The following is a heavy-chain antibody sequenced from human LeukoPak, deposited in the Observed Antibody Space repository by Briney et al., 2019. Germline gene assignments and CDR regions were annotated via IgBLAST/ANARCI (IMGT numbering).Heavy chain of an antibody. J-gene: IGHJ4*02. Sequence: GGSLILSCAASGFTFSNYWMHWVSQTPGKGLVWVSRVSPDGRGTTYADSVKGRFTISRDKDKSTLLQMNSLRAEDTAVYYCVRSVSGNYGRFDYWGQGTLVTVSS. D-gene: IGHD1-26*01. CDR3: VRSVSGNYGRFDY. CDR1: GFTFSNYW. V-gene: IGHV3-74*03. CDR2: VSPDGRGT.